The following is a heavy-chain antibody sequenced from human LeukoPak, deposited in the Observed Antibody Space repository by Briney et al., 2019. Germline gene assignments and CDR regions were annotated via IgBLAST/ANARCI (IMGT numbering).Heavy chain of an antibody. CDR3: ATDRNSGKYYDY. CDR1: GLRFRNYG. CDR2: IYYDGSNQ. Sequence: GGSLRLSCVVSGLRFRNYGMHWVHQAPGKGLEWVAVIYYDGSNQYYADSVKGRFTVSRDNAKNTLYLQMGSLRAEDTAVYYCATDRNSGKYYDYWGQGTLVTVSS. D-gene: IGHD1-26*01. J-gene: IGHJ4*02. V-gene: IGHV3-33*01.